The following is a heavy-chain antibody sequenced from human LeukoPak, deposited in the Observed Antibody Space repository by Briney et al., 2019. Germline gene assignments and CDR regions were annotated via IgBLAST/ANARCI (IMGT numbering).Heavy chain of an antibody. D-gene: IGHD4-11*01. J-gene: IGHJ4*02. CDR2: IWHDGSSQ. CDR3: AKDAQRGFDYSNSLEK. CDR1: KFTSSPFG. Sequence: GGSLRLSCAASKFTSSPFGMHWTRQAPGQGLEWVAVIWHDGSSQYYADSVKGRFTVSRDNSQKMLYLQMNSLRPEDTAVYYCAKDAQRGFDYSNSLEKWGQGTLVTVSA. V-gene: IGHV3-33*03.